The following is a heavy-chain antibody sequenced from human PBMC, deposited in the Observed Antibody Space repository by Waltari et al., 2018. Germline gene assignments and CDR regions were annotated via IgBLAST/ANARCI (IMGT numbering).Heavy chain of an antibody. CDR1: DCDRRVYS. D-gene: IGHD3-10*01. V-gene: IGHV3-7*01. CDR3: ARVWSGSPFFDF. J-gene: IGHJ4*02. Sequence: QLVESGGGLVQPGGSLRLSCAASDCDRRVYSMSWVRQAPGKGLEWVANINQYGSDTKYGDSVKGRFIISRDNAENSLYLQMNSLRADDTAVYYCARVWSGSPFFDFWGQGVLVSVSS. CDR2: INQYGSDT.